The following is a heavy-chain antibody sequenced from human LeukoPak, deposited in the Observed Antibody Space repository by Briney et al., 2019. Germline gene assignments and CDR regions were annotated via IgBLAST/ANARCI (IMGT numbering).Heavy chain of an antibody. CDR3: ARAQSINYMDI. CDR2: IIPNSDGR. V-gene: IGHV1-2*02. Sequence: RASVKVSCKASGYTFTGYYIHWVRQAPGQGLEWMGWIIPNSDGRHYAQQFHGRVTMTRDTSINTGYMKLSGLKSDDPAVSYCARAQSINYMDIWGKGTTVTVSS. CDR1: GYTFTGYY. J-gene: IGHJ6*03. D-gene: IGHD3-10*01.